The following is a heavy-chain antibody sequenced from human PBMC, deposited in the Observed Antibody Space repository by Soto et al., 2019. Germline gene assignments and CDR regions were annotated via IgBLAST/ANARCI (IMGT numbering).Heavy chain of an antibody. J-gene: IGHJ4*02. CDR1: GYTFTSYG. CDR2: ISAYNGNT. D-gene: IGHD6-19*01. V-gene: IGHV1-18*01. Sequence: ASVKVSCKASGYTFTSYGISWVRQAPGQGLEWMGWISAYNGNTNYAQKLQGRVTMTTDTSTSTAYMELRSLRSDDTAVYYCAREKAGDSSGWYGTKLDYWGQGTLVTVSS. CDR3: AREKAGDSSGWYGTKLDY.